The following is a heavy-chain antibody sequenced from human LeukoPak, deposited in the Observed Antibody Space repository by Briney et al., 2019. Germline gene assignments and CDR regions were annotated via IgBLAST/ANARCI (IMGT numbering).Heavy chain of an antibody. CDR1: GGTFSSYA. D-gene: IGHD3-3*01. CDR2: INPSGGST. CDR3: AREQASDFWSGYPFDY. V-gene: IGHV1-46*01. Sequence: PVASVKVSCKASGGTFSSYAISWVRQAPGQGLEWMGIINPSGGSTSYAQKFQGRVTMTRDTSTSTVYMELSSLRSEDTAVYYCAREQASDFWSGYPFDYWGQGTLVTVSS. J-gene: IGHJ4*02.